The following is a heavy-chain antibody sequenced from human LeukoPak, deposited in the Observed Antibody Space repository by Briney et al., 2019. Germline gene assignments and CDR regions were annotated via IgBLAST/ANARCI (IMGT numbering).Heavy chain of an antibody. D-gene: IGHD3-10*01. CDR1: GGSISSSSYY. Sequence: IPSETLSLTCTVSGGSISSSSYYWGWIRQPPGKGLEWIGSIYYSGSTYYNPSLKSRVTISVDTSKNQFSLKLSSVTAADTAVYYCARDSPYGSGSEPFDYWGQGTLVTVSS. CDR2: IYYSGST. J-gene: IGHJ4*02. V-gene: IGHV4-39*07. CDR3: ARDSPYGSGSEPFDY.